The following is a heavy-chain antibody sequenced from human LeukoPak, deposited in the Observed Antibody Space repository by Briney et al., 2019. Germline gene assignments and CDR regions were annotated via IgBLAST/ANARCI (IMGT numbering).Heavy chain of an antibody. J-gene: IGHJ4*02. Sequence: GASVKVSCKASGYTFTGYYMHWVRQAPGQGLEWMGWINPNSGGTNYAQKFQGRVTMIRDTSISTAYMELSRLRSDDTAVYYCARGYYYDSSGYSYWGQGTLVTVSS. CDR2: INPNSGGT. D-gene: IGHD3-22*01. CDR1: GYTFTGYY. CDR3: ARGYYYDSSGYSY. V-gene: IGHV1-2*02.